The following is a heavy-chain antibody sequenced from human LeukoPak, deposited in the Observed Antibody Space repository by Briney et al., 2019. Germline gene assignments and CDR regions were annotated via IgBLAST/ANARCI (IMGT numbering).Heavy chain of an antibody. J-gene: IGHJ5*02. V-gene: IGHV3-23*01. CDR3: ARRDQSSGYYYWFAP. CDR2: ISGSGGIT. Sequence: GGSLRLSCAASGFTFSSYSMNWVRQAPGKGLEWVSVISGSGGITFYADSVKGRFTVSRDNSKNTLYLQMNSLRAEDTAVYYCARRDQSSGYYYWFAPWGQGTLVTVSS. CDR1: GFTFSSYS. D-gene: IGHD3-22*01.